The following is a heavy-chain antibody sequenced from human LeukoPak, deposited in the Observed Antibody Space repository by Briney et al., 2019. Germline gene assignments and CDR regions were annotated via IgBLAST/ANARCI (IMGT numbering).Heavy chain of an antibody. CDR3: TGETYYFDH. V-gene: IGHV3-74*01. Sequence: GGSLRLSCAASGFIFSDFWMHWVRQTPGQGLVWISRMNSDGRSIAYADSVKGRFTISRDNAKSTLYLQMNSLRPEDTAMYYCTGETYYFDHWGQGALVTVSS. J-gene: IGHJ4*02. CDR1: GFIFSDFW. CDR2: MNSDGRSI.